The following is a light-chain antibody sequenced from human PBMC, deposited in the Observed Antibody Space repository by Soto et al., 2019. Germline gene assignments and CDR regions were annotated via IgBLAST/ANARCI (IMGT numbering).Light chain of an antibody. CDR1: QNIENY. V-gene: IGKV1-39*01. J-gene: IGKJ5*01. CDR2: VAS. Sequence: DIQMTQSPSSLSASLGDTVTISCRASQNIENYLHWYQQKAGKAPEVLLYVASVLKDGVSSRFSGSGYATDFPLTITNLQPEDFAMYYCQQSFGSPPITFGQGTRLDIK. CDR3: QQSFGSPPIT.